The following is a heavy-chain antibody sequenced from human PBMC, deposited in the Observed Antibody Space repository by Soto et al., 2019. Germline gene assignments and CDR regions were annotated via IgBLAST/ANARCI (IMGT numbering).Heavy chain of an antibody. CDR2: LSGSGGST. Sequence: PGGSLRLSCAASGFTFSSYAMSWVRHAPGRGLEWVSALSGSGGSTYYADSVKGRFTISRDNYKNTLYRQMNSLRAEDTAVYYCEKDLLHWVGGDYWGQGTLVTVSS. CDR3: EKDLLHWVGGDY. CDR1: GFTFSSYA. J-gene: IGHJ4*02. D-gene: IGHD3-10*01. V-gene: IGHV3-23*01.